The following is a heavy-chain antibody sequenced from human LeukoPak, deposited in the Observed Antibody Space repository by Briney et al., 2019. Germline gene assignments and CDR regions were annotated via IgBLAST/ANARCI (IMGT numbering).Heavy chain of an antibody. CDR3: AKDLALYYYESSGPDY. D-gene: IGHD3-22*01. V-gene: IGHV3-30*02. CDR2: IWYDGSKQ. J-gene: IGHJ4*02. Sequence: GGSLRLSCAASGFTFSSYGMHWVRQAPGKGLEWVAFIWYDGSKQYYADSVKGRFTISRDNSKNTLYLQMNSLRAEDTAVYYCAKDLALYYYESSGPDYWGQGTLVTVSS. CDR1: GFTFSSYG.